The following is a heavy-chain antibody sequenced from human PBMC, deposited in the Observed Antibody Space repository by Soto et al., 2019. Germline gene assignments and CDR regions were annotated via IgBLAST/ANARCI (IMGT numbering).Heavy chain of an antibody. CDR3: TTDYWRDYYDSSGYLGY. V-gene: IGHV3-15*01. J-gene: IGHJ4*02. CDR1: GFTFSNAR. D-gene: IGHD3-22*01. Sequence: GGSLRLSCAASGFTFSNARMSWVRQAPGKGLEWVGRIKSKTDGGTTDYAAPVKGRFTISRDDSKNTLYLQMNSLKTEDTAVYYCTTDYWRDYYDSSGYLGYWGQGTLVTVSS. CDR2: IKSKTDGGTT.